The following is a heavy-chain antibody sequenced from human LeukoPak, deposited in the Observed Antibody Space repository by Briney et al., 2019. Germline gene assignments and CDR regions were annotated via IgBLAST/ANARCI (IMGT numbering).Heavy chain of an antibody. J-gene: IGHJ4*02. CDR1: GYTFSRHA. D-gene: IGHD1-26*01. Sequence: GASVKVSCKASGYTFSRHAMNWVRQATGQGLEWMGWMNPNSGNTGYAQKFQGRVTITRNTSISTAYMELSSLRSEDTAVYYCARGDGSYGVNYWGQGTLVTVSS. CDR2: MNPNSGNT. V-gene: IGHV1-8*03. CDR3: ARGDGSYGVNY.